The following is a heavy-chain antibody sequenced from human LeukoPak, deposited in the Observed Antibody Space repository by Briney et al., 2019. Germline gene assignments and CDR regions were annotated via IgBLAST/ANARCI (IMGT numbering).Heavy chain of an antibody. J-gene: IGHJ5*02. Sequence: ESGPTLVKPTQTLTLTCTFSGFSLSSSGVGVAWIRQPPGKALEWLALIYWDDDKRYSPSLRSRLTITMGTSKNQVVLTMTNKDPVDTATYYCVHTDSLHVWGSYRPEDRWGQGTLVTVSS. CDR3: VHTDSLHVWGSYRPEDR. V-gene: IGHV2-5*02. D-gene: IGHD3-16*02. CDR1: GFSLSSSGVG. CDR2: IYWDDDK.